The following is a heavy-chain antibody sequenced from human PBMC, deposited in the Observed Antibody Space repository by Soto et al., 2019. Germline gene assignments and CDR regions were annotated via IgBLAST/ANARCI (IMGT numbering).Heavy chain of an antibody. Sequence: QVQLVESGGGVVQPGRSLRLSCAASGFTFSSYGMHWVRQSPGKGLEWVAVISFDGSLKYYADSVRGRFTISRDDSMNTLYLQMSSLSAEDTALYYCAKGSYYGSGSYYTSWGQGTLVTVSS. CDR1: GFTFSSYG. V-gene: IGHV3-30*18. CDR2: ISFDGSLK. J-gene: IGHJ5*02. D-gene: IGHD3-10*01. CDR3: AKGSYYGSGSYYTS.